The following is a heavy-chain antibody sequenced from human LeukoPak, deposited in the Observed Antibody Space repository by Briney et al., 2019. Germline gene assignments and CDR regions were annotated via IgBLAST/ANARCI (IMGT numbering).Heavy chain of an antibody. J-gene: IGHJ6*03. V-gene: IGHV1-69*06. CDR1: GGTFSSYA. CDR2: IIPIFGTA. Sequence: ASVKVSCKASGGTFSSYAISWVRQAPGQGLEWMGGIIPIFGTANYAQKFQGRVAITADKSTSTAYMELSSLRSEDTAVYYCARDPGTLLRGSRRGYDGNYYYMDVWGKGTTVTISS. D-gene: IGHD3-10*01. CDR3: ARDPGTLLRGSRRGYDGNYYYMDV.